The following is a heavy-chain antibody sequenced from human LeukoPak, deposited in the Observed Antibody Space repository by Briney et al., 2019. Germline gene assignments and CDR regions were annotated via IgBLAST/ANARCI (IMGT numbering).Heavy chain of an antibody. V-gene: IGHV3-48*03. CDR3: ASYGSGSL. CDR2: ISSSGTTI. Sequence: GGSLRLSCAASGVNFSSFEMNWVREAPGKGLEWVSYISSSGTTISYADSVKGRFTISRDNAKNSLFLQMNSLRAEDTAVYYCASYGSGSLWGQGTLVTVSS. CDR1: GVNFSSFE. D-gene: IGHD3-10*01. J-gene: IGHJ4*02.